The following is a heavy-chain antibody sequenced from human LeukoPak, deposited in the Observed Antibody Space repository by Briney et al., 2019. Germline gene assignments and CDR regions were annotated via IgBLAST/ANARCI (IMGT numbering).Heavy chain of an antibody. CDR2: INPNSGGT. J-gene: IGHJ4*02. CDR3: ARELPLVGAYYFDY. CDR1: GYPFIGYY. D-gene: IGHD1-26*01. V-gene: IGHV1-2*02. Sequence: ASVKVSCKASGYPFIGYYLHWVRQAPGQGLEWMGWINPNSGGTNYAQMFQGRVTMTRDTSISTAYMELSRLRSDDTAVYYCARELPLVGAYYFDYWGQGTLVTVSS.